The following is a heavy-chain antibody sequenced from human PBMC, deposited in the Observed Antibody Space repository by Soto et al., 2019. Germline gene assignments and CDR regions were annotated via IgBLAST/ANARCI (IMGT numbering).Heavy chain of an antibody. J-gene: IGHJ4*02. CDR2: VNPSGGRT. V-gene: IGHV1-46*01. CDR1: GYTFTTYS. Sequence: ASVKVSCTASGYTFTTYSLHWVRQAPGQGLEWMGIVNPSGGRTNYAQKFQGRVTMTRDTSTSTVYMELSSLRSEDTAVYYCARPMVQGDSYPYGHFADSGRRTTVTVSS. CDR3: ARPMVQGDSYPYGHFAD. D-gene: IGHD5-18*01.